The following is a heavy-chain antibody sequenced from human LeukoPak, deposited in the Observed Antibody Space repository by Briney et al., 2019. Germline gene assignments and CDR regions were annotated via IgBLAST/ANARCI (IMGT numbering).Heavy chain of an antibody. V-gene: IGHV3-30*19. J-gene: IGHJ6*03. Sequence: PGGSLRLSCAASGFTFSSYGMHWVRQAPGKGLEWVAVISYDGSNKYYADSVKGRFTISRDNSKNTLYLQMNSLRAEDTAVYYCARDRYYDFWSGSAPPYYMDVWGKGTTVTVSS. D-gene: IGHD3-3*01. CDR2: ISYDGSNK. CDR3: ARDRYYDFWSGSAPPYYMDV. CDR1: GFTFSSYG.